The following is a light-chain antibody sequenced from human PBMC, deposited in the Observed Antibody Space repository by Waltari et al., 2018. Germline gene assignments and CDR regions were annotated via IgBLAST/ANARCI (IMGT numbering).Light chain of an antibody. J-gene: IGKJ2*01. CDR1: QDISNY. CDR2: DAS. V-gene: IGKV1-33*01. CDR3: QQYDNLPPYT. Sequence: DIQMTQSPSSLSESVGDRVTITCQASQDISNYLNWYQQKPGKAPKLLIYDASNLETGVPSRFSGSGSGTDFTFTISSLQPEDIATYYCQQYDNLPPYTFGQGTKLEIK.